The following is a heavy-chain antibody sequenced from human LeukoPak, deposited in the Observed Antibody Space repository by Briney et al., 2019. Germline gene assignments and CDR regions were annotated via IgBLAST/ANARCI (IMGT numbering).Heavy chain of an antibody. D-gene: IGHD6-19*01. CDR2: INHSGST. V-gene: IGHV4-39*07. CDR3: ASRAGYFDY. J-gene: IGHJ4*02. Sequence: SETLSLTCTVSGGSISSGGYYWSWIRQPPGKGLEWIGEINHSGSTNYNPSLKSRVTISVDTSKNQFSLKLSSVTAADTAVYYCASRAGYFDYWGQGTLVTVSS. CDR1: GGSISSGGYY.